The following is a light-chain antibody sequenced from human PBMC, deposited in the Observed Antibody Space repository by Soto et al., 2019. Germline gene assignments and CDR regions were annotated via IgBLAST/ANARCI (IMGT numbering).Light chain of an antibody. CDR1: SSNIGNNA. CDR3: AAWYDSLNGVV. J-gene: IGLJ2*01. Sequence: QSVLTQPPSVSEAPRQRVTISCSGSSSNIGNNAVNWYQQLPGKAPKLLIYYDDLLPSGVSDRFSGSKSGTSASLAISGLQSEDEADYYCAAWYDSLNGVVSGGGTKLTVL. V-gene: IGLV1-36*01. CDR2: YDD.